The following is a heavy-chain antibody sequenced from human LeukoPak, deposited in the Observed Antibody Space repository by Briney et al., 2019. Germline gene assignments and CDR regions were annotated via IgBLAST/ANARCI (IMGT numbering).Heavy chain of an antibody. CDR1: GYPINSGYY. V-gene: IGHV4-38-2*02. J-gene: IGHJ4*02. CDR2: IYHGGSA. CDR3: ARGIVYSSSSVFPPFDY. Sequence: SETLSLTCTVSGYPINSGYYWGWIRQPPGKGLEWIGNIYHGGSAYYNPSLKSRVTISVDTSKNQFSLKLSSMTAADTAVYYCARGIVYSSSSVFPPFDYWGQGTQVTVSS. D-gene: IGHD6-6*01.